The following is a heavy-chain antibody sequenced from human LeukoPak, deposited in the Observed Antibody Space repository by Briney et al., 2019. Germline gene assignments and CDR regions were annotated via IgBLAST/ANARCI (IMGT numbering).Heavy chain of an antibody. D-gene: IGHD6-13*01. Sequence: SETLSLTCSVSGGSISSTYHYWGWIRQPPGKGLEWIGSIYFSGNTYYNPSLKSRVTISVDTSENHFSLRLSSVTAADTAVYYCARDPLLPGGHSSSRGDYWGQGTLVTVSS. CDR3: ARDPLLPGGHSSSRGDY. CDR2: IYFSGNT. V-gene: IGHV4-39*07. CDR1: GGSISSTYHY. J-gene: IGHJ4*02.